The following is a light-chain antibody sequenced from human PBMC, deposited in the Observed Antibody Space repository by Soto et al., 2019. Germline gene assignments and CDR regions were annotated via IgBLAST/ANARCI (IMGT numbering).Light chain of an antibody. V-gene: IGLV1-40*01. J-gene: IGLJ1*01. CDR3: QSYDSSLSGDV. CDR2: ENN. CDR1: SSNIGAGYE. Sequence: QSVLTQPPSVSEAPGQRVTISCTGSSSNIGAGYEAHWYQQVPGTAPKLLIYENNNRPSGLPHRFSGSKSGTSASLAITGLQAEDEAEYYCQSYDSSLSGDVFGTGTKLTVL.